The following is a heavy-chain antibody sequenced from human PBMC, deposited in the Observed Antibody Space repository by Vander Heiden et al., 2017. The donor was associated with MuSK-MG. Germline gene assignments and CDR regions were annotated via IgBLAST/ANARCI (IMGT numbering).Heavy chain of an antibody. J-gene: IGHJ6*03. CDR3: ARVGGPGGYYYYYYMDV. V-gene: IGHV1-8*01. CDR2: RNPNSGNT. D-gene: IGHD3-10*01. Sequence: QVQLVQSGAEVKKPGASVKVSCKASGYTFTSYDINWVRQATGQGLGGMGWRNPNSGNTGYAQKFQGRVTMTRNTSISTAYRGLSSLRSEDTALFYCARVGGPGGYYYYYYMDVWGKGTTVTVSS. CDR1: GYTFTSYD.